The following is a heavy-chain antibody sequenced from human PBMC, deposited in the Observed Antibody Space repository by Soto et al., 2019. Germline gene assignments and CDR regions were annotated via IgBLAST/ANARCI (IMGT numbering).Heavy chain of an antibody. CDR2: INPNNGVT. J-gene: IGHJ4*02. CDR1: GYTFAGYY. CDR3: ARDPTGTTGGSFDD. D-gene: IGHD1-7*01. V-gene: IGHV1-2*02. Sequence: ASVKVSCTASGYTFAGYYMHWVLQAPGQGLEWMGWINPNNGVTKYAQKFQGRVTVTRDMSTSTAYMELSRLDSDDTAVYYGARDPTGTTGGSFDDWGQGTLVTV.